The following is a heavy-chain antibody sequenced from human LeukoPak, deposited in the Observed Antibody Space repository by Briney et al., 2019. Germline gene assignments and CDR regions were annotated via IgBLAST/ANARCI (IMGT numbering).Heavy chain of an antibody. CDR1: GASISRYY. D-gene: IGHD2-2*01. Sequence: SETLSLTCTVSGASISRYYWGWIRQPPGKGLEWAWSIYYSGSTHYNPSVKSRVTISVDTSKNQFSLKLSSVTAADTAVYYCARNCSSTNCYGYFDYWGQGTLVTVSS. CDR3: ARNCSSTNCYGYFDY. V-gene: IGHV4-39*01. J-gene: IGHJ4*02. CDR2: IYYSGST.